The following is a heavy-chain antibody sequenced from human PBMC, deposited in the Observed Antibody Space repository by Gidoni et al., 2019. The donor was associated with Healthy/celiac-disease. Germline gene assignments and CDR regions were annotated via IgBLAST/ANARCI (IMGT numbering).Heavy chain of an antibody. CDR2: INHSGST. D-gene: IGHD4-17*01. J-gene: IGHJ4*02. V-gene: IGHV4-34*01. CDR3: ARGHDGDYGY. CDR1: GGSFSGYY. Sequence: YGGSFSGYYWSWIRQPPGKGLEWIGEINHSGSTNYNPSLKSRVTISVDTSKNQFSLKLSSVTAADTAVYYCARGHDGDYGYWGQGTLVTVSS.